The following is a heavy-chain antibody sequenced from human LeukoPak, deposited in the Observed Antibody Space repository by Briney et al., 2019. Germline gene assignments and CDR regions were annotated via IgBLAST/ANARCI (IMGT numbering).Heavy chain of an antibody. CDR2: INSDGRII. CDR1: GFTFSNYW. J-gene: IGHJ4*02. D-gene: IGHD2-21*02. Sequence: PGGSLRLSCAASGFTFSNYWMHWVRQVPGKGLVWVSHINSDGRIINYADSVKGRFTISRDNAKNTLYLQMNSLRAEDTAVYYCAKHLFVTGPFDYWGQGTLVTVSS. V-gene: IGHV3-74*01. CDR3: AKHLFVTGPFDY.